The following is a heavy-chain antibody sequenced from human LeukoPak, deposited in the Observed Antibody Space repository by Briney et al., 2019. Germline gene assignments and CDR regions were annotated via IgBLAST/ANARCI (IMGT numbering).Heavy chain of an antibody. CDR1: GFTFRSYG. Sequence: GGSLRLSCAASGFTFRSYGMHWVRQAPGKGLEWVAFIWSDGSDKYYADSVKGRFTISRDNAKNSLYLQMNSLRAEDTAVYYCAELGITMIGGVWGKGTTVTISS. V-gene: IGHV3-33*03. D-gene: IGHD3-10*02. CDR2: IWSDGSDK. J-gene: IGHJ6*04. CDR3: AELGITMIGGV.